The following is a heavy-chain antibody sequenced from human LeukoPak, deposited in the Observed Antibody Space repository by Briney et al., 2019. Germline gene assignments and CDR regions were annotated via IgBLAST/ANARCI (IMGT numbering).Heavy chain of an antibody. Sequence: SETLSLTCTVSGYSISSGYYWGWIRQPPGKGLEWIGNIYYSGSTYYNPSLKSRVTISVDTSKNQFSLKLSSVTAADTAVYYCARRRGSGSTQVFDYWGQGTLVTVSS. V-gene: IGHV4-38-2*02. D-gene: IGHD6-19*01. CDR1: GYSISSGYY. CDR3: ARRRGSGSTQVFDY. CDR2: IYYSGST. J-gene: IGHJ4*02.